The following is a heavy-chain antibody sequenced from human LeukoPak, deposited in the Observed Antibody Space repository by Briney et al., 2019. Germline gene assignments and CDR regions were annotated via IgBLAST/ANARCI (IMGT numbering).Heavy chain of an antibody. J-gene: IGHJ5*01. CDR3: VRHDGRGGATMGAFDS. CDR1: AASISSSSHH. D-gene: IGHD4/OR15-4a*01. CDR2: VYYGQTT. V-gene: IGHV4-39*01. Sequence: SETLSLTCTVSAASISSSSHHWGWIRQSPEKGLEWIGSVYYGQTTYYSPSLDSRVTISLDTSANQFSLQLNSVTAADTAVYYCVRHDGRGGATMGAFDSWGQGSLVTVSS.